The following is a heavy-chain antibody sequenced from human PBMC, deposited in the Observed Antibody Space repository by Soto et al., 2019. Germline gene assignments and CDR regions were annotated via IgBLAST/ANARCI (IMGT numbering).Heavy chain of an antibody. J-gene: IGHJ6*03. D-gene: IGHD6-19*01. Sequence: GGSLRLSCAASGFTFSSYAMSWVRQAPGKGLEWVSAISGSGGSTYYADSVKGRFTISRDNSKNTLYLQMNSLRAEDTAVYYCAKDPRLGSGWYYYYYYMDVWGKGTTVTVSS. CDR1: GFTFSSYA. CDR3: AKDPRLGSGWYYYYYYMDV. V-gene: IGHV3-23*01. CDR2: ISGSGGST.